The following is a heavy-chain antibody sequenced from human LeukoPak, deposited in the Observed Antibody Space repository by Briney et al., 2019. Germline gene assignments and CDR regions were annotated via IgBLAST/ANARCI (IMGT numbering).Heavy chain of an antibody. J-gene: IGHJ4*02. CDR3: ARGYSSSWNYFDY. CDR1: GGSISNYW. CDR2: VFDSGGT. D-gene: IGHD6-13*01. V-gene: IGHV4-59*01. Sequence: SETLSLTCTVPGGSISNYWWSWIRQPPGKGLEWIGYVFDSGGTNYNPSLKSRVTISVDTSKKQFSLKLSSVTAADAAVYYCARGYSSSWNYFDYWGQGTLVTVSS.